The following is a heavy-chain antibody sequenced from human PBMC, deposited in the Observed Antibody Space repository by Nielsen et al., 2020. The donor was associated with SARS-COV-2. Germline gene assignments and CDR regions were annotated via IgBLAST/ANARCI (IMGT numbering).Heavy chain of an antibody. Sequence: GESLKISCAASGFSFSSYAMTWVRQAPGKGLEWVTVISFDGLYKQYTDSVKGRFSISRDNSKNTVSLQMDSLRSEDTAVYYCAREDRTNWYGVDYWGQGTLVTVSS. CDR1: GFSFSSYA. D-gene: IGHD6-13*01. CDR3: AREDRTNWYGVDY. J-gene: IGHJ4*02. CDR2: ISFDGLYK. V-gene: IGHV3-30*03.